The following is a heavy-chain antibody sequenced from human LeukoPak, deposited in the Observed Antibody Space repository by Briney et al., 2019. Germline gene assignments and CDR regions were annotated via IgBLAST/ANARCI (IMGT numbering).Heavy chain of an antibody. Sequence: PGGSLRLSCAASGFTFSSYRMNWVRQAPGKGLEWVSSISSSSSYINYADSVKGRFTISRDNAKNSLYLQMNSLRAEDTAVYYCARFPGVGASSSVFDYWGQGTLVTVSS. V-gene: IGHV3-21*01. CDR3: ARFPGVGASSSVFDY. CDR2: ISSSSSYI. CDR1: GFTFSSYR. D-gene: IGHD1-26*01. J-gene: IGHJ4*02.